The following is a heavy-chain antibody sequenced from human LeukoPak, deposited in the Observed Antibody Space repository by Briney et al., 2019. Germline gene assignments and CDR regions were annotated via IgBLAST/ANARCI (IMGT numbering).Heavy chain of an antibody. J-gene: IGHJ6*03. CDR2: ISAYNGNT. D-gene: IGHD3-9*01. CDR3: ARGGEYYDILTGYYYYYYMDV. Sequence: ASVKVSCKASGYTFTSYGISWVRQAPGQGLEWMGWISAYNGNTNYAQKLQGRVTMTTDTSTSTAYMELRSLRSDDTAVYYCARGGEYYDILTGYYYYYYMDVWGKGTTVTISS. CDR1: GYTFTSYG. V-gene: IGHV1-18*01.